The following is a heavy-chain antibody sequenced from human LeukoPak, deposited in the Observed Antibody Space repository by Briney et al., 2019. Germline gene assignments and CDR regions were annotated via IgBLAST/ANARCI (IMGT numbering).Heavy chain of an antibody. D-gene: IGHD6-19*01. CDR1: GFTFSSYA. V-gene: IGHV3-64D*06. CDR2: ISSNGGST. J-gene: IGHJ5*02. Sequence: GGSLRLSCSASGFTFSSYAMHWVRQAPGKGLEYVSAISSNGGSTYYADSVKGRFTISRDNSKNTLYLQVSSLRAEDTAVYYCVKEGAVARFDPWGQGTLVTVSS. CDR3: VKEGAVARFDP.